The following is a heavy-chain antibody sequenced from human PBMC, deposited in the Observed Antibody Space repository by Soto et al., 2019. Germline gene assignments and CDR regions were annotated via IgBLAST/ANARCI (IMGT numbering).Heavy chain of an antibody. CDR3: ASPYYDSSGYTRTRDAFDI. CDR2: IIPIFGTA. CDR1: GGTFSSYA. Sequence: QVQLVQSGAEVKKPGSSVKVSCKASGGTFSSYAISWVRQAPGQGLEWMGGIIPIFGTANYAQKFQGRVTITADESTSTAYMELSSLRSDDTAVYYCASPYYDSSGYTRTRDAFDIWGQGTMVTVSS. V-gene: IGHV1-69*01. D-gene: IGHD3-22*01. J-gene: IGHJ3*02.